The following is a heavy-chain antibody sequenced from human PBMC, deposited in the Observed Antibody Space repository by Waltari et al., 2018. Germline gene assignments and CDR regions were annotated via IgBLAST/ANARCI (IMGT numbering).Heavy chain of an antibody. Sequence: QVQLVQSGAEVKKPGASVKVSCKASGYTFTSYAMPWVPQAPGQRLEWMGWINAGNGNTKYSQKFQGRVTITRDTSASTAYMELSSLRSEDTAVYYCAREAPYSGYSTWGQGTLVTVSS. CDR1: GYTFTSYA. CDR2: INAGNGNT. CDR3: AREAPYSGYST. V-gene: IGHV1-3*01. J-gene: IGHJ4*02. D-gene: IGHD5-12*01.